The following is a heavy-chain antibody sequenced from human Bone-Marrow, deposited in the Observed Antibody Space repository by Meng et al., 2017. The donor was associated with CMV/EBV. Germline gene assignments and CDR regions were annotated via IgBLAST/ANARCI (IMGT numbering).Heavy chain of an antibody. CDR1: GYTFTSYY. CDR2: INPSGGST. CDR3: ARESDFWSGSVGYYYGMDV. Sequence: ASVKVSCKASGYTFTSYYMHWVRQAPGQGLEWMGIINPSGGSTSYAQKFQGRVTMTRDTSTSTVYMELSSLRSEDTAVYYCARESDFWSGSVGYYYGMDVWGQGTTVTVYS. D-gene: IGHD3-3*01. V-gene: IGHV1-46*01. J-gene: IGHJ6*01.